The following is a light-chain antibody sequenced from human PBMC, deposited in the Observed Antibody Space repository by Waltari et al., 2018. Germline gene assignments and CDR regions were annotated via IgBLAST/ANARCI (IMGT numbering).Light chain of an antibody. V-gene: IGKV3-20*01. Sequence: ELVLTQSPGTLSLSPGERATLSCRASQTVRTTYLAWYQQKPGQAPTLLIYGASSRATGIPDRFSGSGSGTDFSLTISSLEPEDFAVYYCQQYDISPLTFGGGTKVETK. CDR2: GAS. CDR3: QQYDISPLT. J-gene: IGKJ4*01. CDR1: QTVRTTY.